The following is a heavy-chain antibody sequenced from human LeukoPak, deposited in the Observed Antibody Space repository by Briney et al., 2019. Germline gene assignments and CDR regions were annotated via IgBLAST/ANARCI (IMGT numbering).Heavy chain of an antibody. CDR1: GFPFGDYY. Sequence: PGGSLRLSCAASGFPFGDYYMTWIRQAPGKGLEWISYISRSGDTLYYADSVEGRFTISRDSAKNSLFLQMNSLRADDTAVYYCASADYGRTREDYWGQGTLVTVSS. CDR2: ISRSGDTL. CDR3: ASADYGRTREDY. D-gene: IGHD4-17*01. J-gene: IGHJ4*02. V-gene: IGHV3-11*01.